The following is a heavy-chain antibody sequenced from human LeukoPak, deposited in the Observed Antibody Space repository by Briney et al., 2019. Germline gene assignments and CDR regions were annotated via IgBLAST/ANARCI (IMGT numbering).Heavy chain of an antibody. CDR1: GYTFTSYG. V-gene: IGHV1-18*01. J-gene: IGHJ6*02. CDR2: ISAYNGNT. Sequence: ASVKVSCKASGYTFTSYGISWVRQAPGQGLEWMGWISAYNGNTNYAQKLQGRVTMTTGTSTSTAYMELNSLRSDDTAVYYCATDPGEIVPAAKGPRGDYCYGMDVWGQGTTVTVSS. CDR3: ATDPGEIVPAAKGPRGDYCYGMDV. D-gene: IGHD2-2*01.